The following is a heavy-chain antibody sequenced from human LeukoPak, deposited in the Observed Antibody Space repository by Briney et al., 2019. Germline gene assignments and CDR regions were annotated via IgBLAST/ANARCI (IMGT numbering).Heavy chain of an antibody. CDR1: GGSFSGYY. J-gene: IGHJ4*02. CDR3: ARATEMATITRYYFDY. CDR2: INHSGST. V-gene: IGHV4-34*01. Sequence: SETLSLTCAVYGGSFSGYYWSWIRQPPGKGLEWIGEINHSGSTNYNPSLKSRVTISVDTSKNRFSLKLSSVTAADTAVYYCARATEMATITRYYFDYWGQGTLVTVSS. D-gene: IGHD5-24*01.